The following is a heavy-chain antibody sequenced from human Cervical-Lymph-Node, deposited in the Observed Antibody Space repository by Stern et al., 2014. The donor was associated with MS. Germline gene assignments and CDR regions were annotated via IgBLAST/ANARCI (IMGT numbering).Heavy chain of an antibody. D-gene: IGHD3-22*01. J-gene: IGHJ4*02. V-gene: IGHV1-18*01. Sequence: VQLLESGAEVKKPGASVKVSCETSGYTFTSYGISWIRQVPGQGLEWMGWVSTYNGGTNFSQKFQGRVTMTTDSSTNSVYMELRSLRSDDTAVYFCARDRWGSHDIGGTYYRFWGQGTPITVSS. CDR1: GYTFTSYG. CDR3: ARDRWGSHDIGGTYYRF. CDR2: VSTYNGGT.